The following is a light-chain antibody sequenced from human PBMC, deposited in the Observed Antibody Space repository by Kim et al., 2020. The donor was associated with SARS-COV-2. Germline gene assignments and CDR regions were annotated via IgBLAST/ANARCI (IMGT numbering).Light chain of an antibody. CDR2: GDN. J-gene: IGLJ3*02. CDR1: NNDVGSHDL. CDR3: CSYANGGTWV. V-gene: IGLV2-23*01. Sequence: QSALTQPASVSGSPGQSITISCSGTNNDVGSHDLVSWYQHHPGTAPKLVIYGDNQRSSGVSSRFSGSKSGNTASLTISGLQPEDEADYYCCSYANGGTWVFGGGTKLTVL.